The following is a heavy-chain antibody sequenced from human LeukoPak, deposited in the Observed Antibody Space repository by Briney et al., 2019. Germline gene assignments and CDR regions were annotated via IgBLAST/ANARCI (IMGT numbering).Heavy chain of an antibody. Sequence: SETLSLTCTVSGGSISSYSWSWIRQPAGKGLEWIGRIYTSGTTNDNPSLKSRVTTSVDKSKNQLSLKLGSVTAADTAVYYCAKDKMDIGSDAFDIWGQGTMLTVSS. V-gene: IGHV4-4*07. CDR2: IYTSGTT. CDR3: AKDKMDIGSDAFDI. CDR1: GGSISSYS. J-gene: IGHJ3*02. D-gene: IGHD1-14*01.